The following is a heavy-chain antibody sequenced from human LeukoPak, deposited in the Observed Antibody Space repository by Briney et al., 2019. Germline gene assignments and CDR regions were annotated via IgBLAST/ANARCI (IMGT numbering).Heavy chain of an antibody. Sequence: SETLSLTCAVYGGSFSGYYWSWIRQPPGKGLEWIGEINHSGSTNYNPSLKSRVTISVDTSKNQFSLKLSSVTAADTAVYYCARVSGTAAGTFDYWGQGTLVTVSS. CDR1: GGSFSGYY. J-gene: IGHJ4*02. CDR3: ARVSGTAAGTFDY. D-gene: IGHD6-13*01. CDR2: INHSGST. V-gene: IGHV4-34*01.